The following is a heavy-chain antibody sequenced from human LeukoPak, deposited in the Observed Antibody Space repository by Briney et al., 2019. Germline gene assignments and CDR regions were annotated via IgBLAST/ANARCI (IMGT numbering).Heavy chain of an antibody. CDR2: ISSSGSTI. Sequence: PGGSLRLSCAASGFIFTNYEINWVRQAPGKGLEWVSYISSSGSTIYYADSVKGRFTIFRDNSKNTLYLQMNSLRAEDTAVYYCARVWYSGSYPVDYWGQGTLVTVSS. CDR3: ARVWYSGSYPVDY. J-gene: IGHJ4*02. D-gene: IGHD1-26*01. V-gene: IGHV3-48*03. CDR1: GFIFTNYE.